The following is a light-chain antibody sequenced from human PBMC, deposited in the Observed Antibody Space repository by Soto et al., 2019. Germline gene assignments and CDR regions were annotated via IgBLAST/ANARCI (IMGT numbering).Light chain of an antibody. J-gene: IGKJ5*01. CDR2: GAS. V-gene: IGKV3-20*01. CDR1: QTISSRY. Sequence: EIVLTQSPVTLSLSPGERATLSCRASQTISSRYLTWYQQKPGQVPRLLIYGASSRATGIPDRFSGSGSGTDFTLTVTNLQPEDFATYYCQQYNSYPITFGQGTRLEIK. CDR3: QQYNSYPIT.